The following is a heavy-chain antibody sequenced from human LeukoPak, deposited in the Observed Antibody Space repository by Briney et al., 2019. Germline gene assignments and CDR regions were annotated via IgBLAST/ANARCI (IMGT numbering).Heavy chain of an antibody. J-gene: IGHJ4*02. D-gene: IGHD3-16*01. CDR3: ARAFGIQSNY. V-gene: IGHV4-34*01. Sequence: GSLRLSCAASGFTFSSYWMSWVRQPPGKGLEWIGEINHSGSTNYNPSLKSRLIISVDTSKNQFSLKLSSVTAADTAVYYCARAFGIQSNYWGQGALVTVSS. CDR1: GFTFSSYW. CDR2: INHSGST.